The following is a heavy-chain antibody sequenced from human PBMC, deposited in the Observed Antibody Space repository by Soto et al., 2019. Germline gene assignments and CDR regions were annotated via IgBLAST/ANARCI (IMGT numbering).Heavy chain of an antibody. Sequence: QVQLVPSGAEVKKPGASVKVSCKASGYTFTSYGISWVRQAPGQGLEWMGWISAYNGNTNYAQKLQGRVTMTTDTSTSTAYIELRSLRSDDTAVYYCARDRVVPAAVDAFDIWGQGTMVTVSS. CDR1: GYTFTSYG. CDR2: ISAYNGNT. CDR3: ARDRVVPAAVDAFDI. D-gene: IGHD2-2*01. V-gene: IGHV1-18*01. J-gene: IGHJ3*02.